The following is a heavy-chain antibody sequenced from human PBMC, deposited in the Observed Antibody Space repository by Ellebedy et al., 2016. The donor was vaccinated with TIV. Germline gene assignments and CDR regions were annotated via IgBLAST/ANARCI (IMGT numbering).Heavy chain of an antibody. V-gene: IGHV3-64D*06. Sequence: GESLKISXSASGFTFSSYAMHWVRQAPGKGLEYVSAISSNGGSTYYADSVKGRFTISRDNSKNTLYLQMSSLRAEDTAVYYCVKDILELPARFGHEPRTKDNWFDPWGQGTLVTVSS. D-gene: IGHD1-7*01. J-gene: IGHJ5*02. CDR2: ISSNGGST. CDR3: VKDILELPARFGHEPRTKDNWFDP. CDR1: GFTFSSYA.